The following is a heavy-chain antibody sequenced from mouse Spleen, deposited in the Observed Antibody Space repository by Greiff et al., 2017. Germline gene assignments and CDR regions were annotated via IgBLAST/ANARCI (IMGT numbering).Heavy chain of an antibody. CDR2: INPNNGGT. CDR1: GYTFTDYN. V-gene: IGHV1-22*01. CDR3: ARVQLGPDYYAMDY. D-gene: IGHD3-1*01. J-gene: IGHJ4*01. Sequence: EVQLQQSGPELVKPGASVKMSCKASGYTFTDYNMHWVKQSHGKSLEWIGYINPNNGGTSYNQKFKGKATLTVNKSSSTAYMELRSLTSEDSAVYYCARVQLGPDYYAMDYWGQGTSVTVSS.